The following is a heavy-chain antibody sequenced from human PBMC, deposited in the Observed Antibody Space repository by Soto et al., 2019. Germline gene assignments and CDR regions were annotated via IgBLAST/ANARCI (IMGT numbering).Heavy chain of an antibody. Sequence: SEPRSRTWTVSGDSISGGNKYWISIRQPPGKGLEWIGYIFSSGTTYYNPSLKSRLTMSLDASQNQFSLKLNSLTDADTAVYFCARVPSPFDYYYAMDVWGQGTTVTVSS. D-gene: IGHD3-16*01. V-gene: IGHV4-30-4*01. CDR1: GDSISGGNKY. CDR3: ARVPSPFDYYYAMDV. J-gene: IGHJ6*02. CDR2: IFSSGTT.